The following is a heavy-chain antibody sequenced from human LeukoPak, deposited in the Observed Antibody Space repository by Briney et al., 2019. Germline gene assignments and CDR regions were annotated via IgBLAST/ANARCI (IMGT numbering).Heavy chain of an antibody. CDR2: IYTSGST. V-gene: IGHV4-61*02. D-gene: IGHD3-22*01. Sequence: SETLSLTCTVSGGSISSGSYYWSWIRQPAGKGLEWIGRIYTSGSTNYNHSLKSRVTISVDTSKNQFSLKLSSVTAADTAVYYCAAQYYYDSSGSYYFDYWGQGTLVTVSS. CDR1: GGSISSGSYY. J-gene: IGHJ4*02. CDR3: AAQYYYDSSGSYYFDY.